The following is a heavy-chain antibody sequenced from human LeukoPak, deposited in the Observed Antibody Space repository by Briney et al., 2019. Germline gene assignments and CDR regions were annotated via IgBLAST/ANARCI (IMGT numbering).Heavy chain of an antibody. J-gene: IGHJ4*02. Sequence: PGGAVRLSCAASGFTFSSYAMSGVRQARGKGLEGVSAISGSGGSTYYADSVKGGFTISRENSKNTLYLQMNSLRAEDTAVYYCAVGAPDYWGQGPLVTVSS. D-gene: IGHD1-26*01. CDR3: AVGAPDY. CDR2: ISGSGGST. V-gene: IGHV3-23*01. CDR1: GFTFSSYA.